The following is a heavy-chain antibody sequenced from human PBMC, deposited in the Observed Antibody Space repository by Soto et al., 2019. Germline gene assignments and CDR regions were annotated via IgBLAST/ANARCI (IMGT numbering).Heavy chain of an antibody. Sequence: GGSLRLSCAASGFTFSSYAMSWVRQAPGKGLEWVSAISGSGGSTYYADSVKGRFTISRDNSKNTLYLQMNSLRAEDTAVYYCAKDQMGGPIGYYYGMDVWGQGTTVTVSS. D-gene: IGHD3-16*01. CDR3: AKDQMGGPIGYYYGMDV. CDR1: GFTFSSYA. V-gene: IGHV3-23*01. CDR2: ISGSGGST. J-gene: IGHJ6*02.